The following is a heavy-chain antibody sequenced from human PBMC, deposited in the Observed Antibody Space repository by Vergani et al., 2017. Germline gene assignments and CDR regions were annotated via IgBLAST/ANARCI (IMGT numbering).Heavy chain of an antibody. Sequence: QVQLQESGPGLVKPSETLSITCTVSGYSISSGYYWGWIRQPPGKGLEWIGSIYHSGSTYYNPSLKSRVTISVDTSKNQFSLKLSSVTAADTAVYYCAVPYCSSTSCYTSPAEYFQHWGQGTLVTVSS. D-gene: IGHD2-2*02. J-gene: IGHJ1*01. CDR2: IYHSGST. CDR3: AVPYCSSTSCYTSPAEYFQH. V-gene: IGHV4-38-2*02. CDR1: GYSISSGYY.